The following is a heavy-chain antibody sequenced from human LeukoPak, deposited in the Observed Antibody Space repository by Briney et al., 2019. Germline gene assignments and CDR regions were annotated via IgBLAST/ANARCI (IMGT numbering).Heavy chain of an antibody. V-gene: IGHV3-7*03. D-gene: IGHD1-26*01. CDR2: IKQDETEK. CDR1: GFTFSNFW. J-gene: IGHJ4*02. CDR3: ATRSVVGR. Sequence: GGSLRLSCTASGFTFSNFWMGWVRQAPGKGLEWVANIKQDETEKFYLGSVKGRFTISRDNSKNTLYLEMNNLKAEDTAIYYCATRSVVGRGGQGTLVIVSS.